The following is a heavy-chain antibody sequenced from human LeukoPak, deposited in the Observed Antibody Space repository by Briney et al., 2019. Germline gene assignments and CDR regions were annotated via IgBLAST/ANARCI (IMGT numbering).Heavy chain of an antibody. Sequence: GGSLRLSCAASGFTFSSYAMSWVRQAPGKGLERVSAISGSGGSTYYADSVKGRFTISRDNSKNTLYLQLNSLRAEDTAVYYCAKDPKRRDGYWGQGTLVTVSS. V-gene: IGHV3-23*01. D-gene: IGHD5-24*01. CDR2: ISGSGGST. J-gene: IGHJ4*02. CDR1: GFTFSSYA. CDR3: AKDPKRRDGY.